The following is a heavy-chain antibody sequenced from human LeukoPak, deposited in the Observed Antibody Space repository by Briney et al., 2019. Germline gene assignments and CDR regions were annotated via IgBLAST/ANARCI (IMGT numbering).Heavy chain of an antibody. CDR3: AKDLGSSGLIDY. Sequence: PGRSLRLSCAASGFTFDDYAMHWVRQAPGKGLEWVSGISWNSGSIGYADSVKGRFTISRDNAKNSLYLQMNSLRAEDTALYYCAKDLGSSGLIDYWGQGTLVTVSS. V-gene: IGHV3-9*01. CDR2: ISWNSGSI. CDR1: GFTFDDYA. J-gene: IGHJ4*02. D-gene: IGHD6-19*01.